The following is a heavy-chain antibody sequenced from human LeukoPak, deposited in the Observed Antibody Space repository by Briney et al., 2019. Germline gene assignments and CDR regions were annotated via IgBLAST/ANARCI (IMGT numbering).Heavy chain of an antibody. V-gene: IGHV4-59*08. CDR2: IYYSGST. J-gene: IGHJ4*02. CDR3: SRHPSGWSDYFDY. D-gene: IGHD6-19*01. Sequence: SETLSPTWSSSGGSLSGYYCIRGRQPPGKGLEWIGHIYYSGSTNYNPSLKSRATISVDTSKNQFSLRLSSVTAADTALYYFSRHPSGWSDYFDYWGQGTLVTVSS. CDR1: GGSLSGYY.